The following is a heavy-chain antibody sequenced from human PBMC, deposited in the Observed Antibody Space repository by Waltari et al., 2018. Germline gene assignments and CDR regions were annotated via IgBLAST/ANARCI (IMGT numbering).Heavy chain of an antibody. CDR2: VSYRGTT. CDR3: ATYIGASVGTAAFDV. V-gene: IGHV4-39*01. CDR1: GVSITSNRHY. Sequence: QLQLQESGPRLVRPSETLSLICRVSGVSITSNRHYWAWIRQSPGQGLEWIGTVSYRGTTYIRPSLKSRVSVSRDTSKTQVSLILGSVTAADMAVYYCATYIGASVGTAAFDVWGQGTMVTVSS. J-gene: IGHJ3*01. D-gene: IGHD5-12*01.